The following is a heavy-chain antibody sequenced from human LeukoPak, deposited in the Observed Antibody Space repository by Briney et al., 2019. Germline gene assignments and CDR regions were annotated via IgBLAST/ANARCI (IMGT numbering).Heavy chain of an antibody. CDR1: GGSISSYY. CDR3: ARDNDFFDY. V-gene: IGHV4-4*07. J-gene: IGHJ4*01. CDR2: IHSSGST. Sequence: SEILSLTCTVSGGSISSYYWSCIRQPAGKGLEWIGRIHSSGSTHYNPSLKSRVTMSLDTSKNQFSLKLTSVTAADTAVYYCARDNDFFDYWGQGTLVTVSS.